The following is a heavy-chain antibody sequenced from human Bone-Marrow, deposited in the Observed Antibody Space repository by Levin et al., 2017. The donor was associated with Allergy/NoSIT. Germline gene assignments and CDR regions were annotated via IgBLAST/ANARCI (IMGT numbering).Heavy chain of an antibody. CDR2: ISGSGGRT. CDR1: GFTFSSYA. D-gene: IGHD1-26*01. CDR3: ATTYSGSYFGDY. J-gene: IGHJ4*02. V-gene: IGHV3-23*01. Sequence: AGGSLRLSCAASGFTFSSYAMSWVRQAPGKGLEWVSGISGSGGRTYYADSVKGRFTISRDNSKNTLYLQMNSLRAEDTAVYYCATTYSGSYFGDYWGQGTLVTVSS.